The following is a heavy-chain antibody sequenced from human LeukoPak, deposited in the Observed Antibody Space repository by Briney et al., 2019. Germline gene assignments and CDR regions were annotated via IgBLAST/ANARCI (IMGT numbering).Heavy chain of an antibody. CDR2: INHSGST. CDR3: ARLQQLAH. Sequence: PSETLSLTCAVYGGSFSGYYWSWIRQPPGKGLEWIGEINHSGSTNYNPSLKSRVTISVDTSENQFSLKLSSVTAADTAVYYCARLQQLAHWGQGTLVTVSS. D-gene: IGHD6-6*01. J-gene: IGHJ4*02. V-gene: IGHV4-34*01. CDR1: GGSFSGYY.